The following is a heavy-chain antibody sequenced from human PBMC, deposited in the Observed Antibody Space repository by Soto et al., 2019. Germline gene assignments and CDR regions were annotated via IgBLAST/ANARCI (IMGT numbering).Heavy chain of an antibody. CDR1: GFTFSSYA. Sequence: EVQLLESGGGLVQPGGSLRLSCAASGFTFSSYAMSWVRQAPGKGLEWVSAISGSGGSTYYADSVNGRFTISRDNSNNKLDLQMNSLRAEDTAVYYCAKGVRVIFVGENWFEPWGQGTMVTVSS. J-gene: IGHJ5*02. V-gene: IGHV3-23*01. D-gene: IGHD3-10*01. CDR2: ISGSGGST. CDR3: AKGVRVIFVGENWFEP.